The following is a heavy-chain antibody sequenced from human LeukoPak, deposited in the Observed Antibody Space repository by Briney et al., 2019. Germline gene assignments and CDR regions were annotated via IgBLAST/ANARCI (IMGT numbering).Heavy chain of an antibody. J-gene: IGHJ4*02. CDR3: ARDQLEIPLVY. V-gene: IGHV4-34*01. CDR2: INHSGST. D-gene: IGHD3-3*01. CDR1: GGSFSGYY. Sequence: PSETLSLTCAVYGGSFSGYYWNWIRQPPGKGLEWIGEINHSGSTNYNPSLKSRVTISQDTSKKQFSLKLNSVTAADTAVYYCARDQLEIPLVYWGQGTLVTISS.